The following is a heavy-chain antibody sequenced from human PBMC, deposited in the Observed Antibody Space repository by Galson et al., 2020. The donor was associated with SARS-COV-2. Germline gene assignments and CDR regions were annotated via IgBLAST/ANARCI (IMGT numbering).Heavy chain of an antibody. CDR3: ARGTSISYSSGWYTNYYYGMDV. CDR2: IGTAGDT. Sequence: TGGSLRLSCAASGFTFSSYDMHWVRQATGKGLEWVSAIGTAGDTYYPGSVKGRFTISRENATNSLYLQMNSLRAGDTAVYYCARGTSISYSSGWYTNYYYGMDVWGQGTTVTVSS. CDR1: GFTFSSYD. J-gene: IGHJ6*02. D-gene: IGHD6-19*01. V-gene: IGHV3-13*01.